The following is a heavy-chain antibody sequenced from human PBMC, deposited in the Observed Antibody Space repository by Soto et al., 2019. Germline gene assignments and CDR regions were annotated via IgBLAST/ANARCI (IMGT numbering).Heavy chain of an antibody. CDR3: AHRSYSSGWFFDY. CDR1: GFSLSTNEVG. J-gene: IGHJ4*02. Sequence: QITLKESGPTLVKPTQTLTLTCTFSGFSLSTNEVGVGWIRQPPGEALEWLALIYWDDDKRYSPSLKSGLSITKDTAKNQVVLTLSNVDPVDTATYYCAHRSYSSGWFFDYWGRGTLVTVSS. D-gene: IGHD6-19*01. CDR2: IYWDDDK. V-gene: IGHV2-5*02.